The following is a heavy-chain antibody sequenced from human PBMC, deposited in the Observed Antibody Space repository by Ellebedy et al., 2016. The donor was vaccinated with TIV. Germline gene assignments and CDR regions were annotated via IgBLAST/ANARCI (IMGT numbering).Heavy chain of an antibody. CDR1: GFTFSSYE. V-gene: IGHV3-21*05. D-gene: IGHD3-22*01. J-gene: IGHJ3*02. Sequence: LSLTCAASGFTFSSYEMNWVRQAPGKGLEWVSYISSSSSYIYYADSVKGRFTISRDNSKNTLYLQMNSLRAEDTAVYYCARGGGYYYDSSAIFPGEEAFDIWGQGTMVTVSS. CDR2: ISSSSSYI. CDR3: ARGGGYYYDSSAIFPGEEAFDI.